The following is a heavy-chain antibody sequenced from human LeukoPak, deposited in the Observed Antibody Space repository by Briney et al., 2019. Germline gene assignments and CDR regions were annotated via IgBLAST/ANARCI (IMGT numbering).Heavy chain of an antibody. J-gene: IGHJ6*02. Sequence: PGGSLRLSCAASGFTFSSHSMNWVRQAPGKGLEWVSYISSSSSTIYYAGSVKGRFTISRDNAKNSLYLQMNSLRAEDTAVYYCARGYYGSVTYYNAEKHGMDVWGQGTTVPVSS. CDR2: ISSSSSTI. V-gene: IGHV3-48*04. CDR3: ARGYYGSVTYYNAEKHGMDV. D-gene: IGHD3-10*01. CDR1: GFTFSSHS.